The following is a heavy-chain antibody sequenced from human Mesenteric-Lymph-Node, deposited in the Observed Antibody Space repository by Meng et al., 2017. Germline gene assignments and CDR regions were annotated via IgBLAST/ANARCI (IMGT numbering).Heavy chain of an antibody. V-gene: IGHV4-31*03. CDR1: GASVTSGSYY. CDR2: FYYSGGT. CDR3: ARVMIAAAGADY. D-gene: IGHD6-13*01. J-gene: IGHJ4*02. Sequence: LRLSCTVSGASVTSGSYYWNWIRQRPGKGLEYIGYFYYSGGTYYNPSLKRRVTISVDTSNNQFSLRLSSVTAADTAVYYCARVMIAAAGADYWGQGTLVTVSS.